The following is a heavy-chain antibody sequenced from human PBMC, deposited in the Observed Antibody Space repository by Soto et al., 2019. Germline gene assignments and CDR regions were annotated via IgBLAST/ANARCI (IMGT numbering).Heavy chain of an antibody. D-gene: IGHD5-12*01. CDR2: IIPIFGTA. J-gene: IGHJ6*02. CDR1: GGTFGSYA. Sequence: SVKVSCKASGGTFGSYAISWVRQAPGQGLEWMGGIIPIFGTANYAQKFQGRVTITADESTSTAYMELSSLRSEDTAVYYCARSVAPYYYYGMDVWGRGTTVTVSS. CDR3: ARSVAPYYYYGMDV. V-gene: IGHV1-69*13.